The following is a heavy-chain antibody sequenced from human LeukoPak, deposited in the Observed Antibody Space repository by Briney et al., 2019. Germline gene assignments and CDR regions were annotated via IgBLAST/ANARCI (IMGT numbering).Heavy chain of an antibody. D-gene: IGHD3-10*01. J-gene: IGHJ6*04. CDR3: ARDKGLLWFGELFRPPYGMDV. V-gene: IGHV3-21*01. Sequence: GGSLRLSCAASGFTFSSYSMNWVRQAPGKGLEWVSSISSSSSYIYYADSVKGRFTISRDNAKNSLYLQMNSLRAEDTAVYYCARDKGLLWFGELFRPPYGMDVWGKGTTVTVSS. CDR2: ISSSSSYI. CDR1: GFTFSSYS.